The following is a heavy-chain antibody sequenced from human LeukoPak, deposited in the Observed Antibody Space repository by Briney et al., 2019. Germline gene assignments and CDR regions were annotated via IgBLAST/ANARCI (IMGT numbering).Heavy chain of an antibody. J-gene: IGHJ4*02. D-gene: IGHD2-15*01. CDR1: GGSISSGGYY. CDR3: AREDCSGGSCYVVY. Sequence: SETLSLTCTVSGGSISSGGYYWSWIRQHPGTGLEWIGYIYYSGSTYYNPSLKSRVTISVDTSKNQFSLKLSSVTAADTAVYYCAREDCSGGSCYVVYWGQGTLVTVSS. V-gene: IGHV4-31*03. CDR2: IYYSGST.